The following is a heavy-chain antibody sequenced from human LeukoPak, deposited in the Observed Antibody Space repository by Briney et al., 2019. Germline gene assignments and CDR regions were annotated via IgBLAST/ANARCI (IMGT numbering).Heavy chain of an antibody. CDR1: GGSIRSYY. V-gene: IGHV4-59*01. CDR3: ARATGYSSSAYYYGLDV. D-gene: IGHD6-13*01. CDR2: IYYSGST. J-gene: IGHJ6*02. Sequence: SETLSLTCTVSGGSIRSYYWSWIRQSPGKGLESIGCIYYSGSTNYNPSLQSRVTISVDTSKNQFSLNLTSVTAADTAVYYCARATGYSSSAYYYGLDVWCQGTTVTVSS.